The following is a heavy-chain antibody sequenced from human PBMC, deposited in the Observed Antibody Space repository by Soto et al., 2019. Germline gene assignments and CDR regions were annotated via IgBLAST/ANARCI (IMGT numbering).Heavy chain of an antibody. Sequence: PSETLSLTCTVSGGSISSYYWSWIRQPPGKGLEWIGYIYYSGSTNYNPSLKSRVTISVDTSKNQFSLKLSSVTAADTAVYYCARVRGYYDSSGYYPTFDPWGQGTLVTVSS. CDR3: ARVRGYYDSSGYYPTFDP. J-gene: IGHJ5*02. D-gene: IGHD3-22*01. CDR1: GGSISSYY. CDR2: IYYSGST. V-gene: IGHV4-59*01.